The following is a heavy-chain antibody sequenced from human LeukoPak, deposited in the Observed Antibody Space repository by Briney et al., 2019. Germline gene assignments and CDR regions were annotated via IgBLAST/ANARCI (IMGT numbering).Heavy chain of an antibody. CDR1: GFTFSSYW. D-gene: IGHD3-10*01. CDR2: INSDGSST. CDR3: AKDLVRLWFGELVDY. V-gene: IGHV3-74*01. J-gene: IGHJ4*02. Sequence: PGGSLRLSCAASGFTFSSYWMHWVRQAPGKGLVWVSRINSDGSSTSYADSVKGRFTISRDNAKNTLYLQMNSLRAEDTAVYYCAKDLVRLWFGELVDYWGQGTLVTVSS.